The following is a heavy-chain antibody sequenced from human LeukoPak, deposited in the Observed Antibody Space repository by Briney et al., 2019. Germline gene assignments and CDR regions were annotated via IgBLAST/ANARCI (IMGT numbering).Heavy chain of an antibody. CDR2: ISGSGSST. CDR1: GFTFRSNT. Sequence: GGSLRLSCAASGFTFRSNTMSWVRQAPGRGLEWVSVISGSGSSTYYADSVKGRFTISRDNSMNTLYLQMNSLRAEDTAVYYCARELSAYYYDSSGFDYWGQGTLVTVSS. D-gene: IGHD3-22*01. V-gene: IGHV3-23*01. CDR3: ARELSAYYYDSSGFDY. J-gene: IGHJ4*02.